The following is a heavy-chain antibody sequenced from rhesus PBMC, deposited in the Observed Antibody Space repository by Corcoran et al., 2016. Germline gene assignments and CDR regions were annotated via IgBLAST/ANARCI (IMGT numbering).Heavy chain of an antibody. Sequence: QVQLQESGPGLVKPSETLSLTCAVSGYSLSSGYYWGWIRHPPGKGLEYIGYISGSSGITYYNPSLKSRVTMSKDTSKNQFSLRLSSVTAADTAVYYCARRSGYSFSSWGQGVLVTVSS. CDR1: GYSLSSGYY. CDR3: ARRSGYSFSS. CDR2: ISGSSGIT. V-gene: IGHV4-99*01. J-gene: IGHJ4*01. D-gene: IGHD5-24*01.